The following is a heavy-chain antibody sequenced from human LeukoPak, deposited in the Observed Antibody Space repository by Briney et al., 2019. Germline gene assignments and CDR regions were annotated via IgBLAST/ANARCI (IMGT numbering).Heavy chain of an antibody. D-gene: IGHD2-21*01. Sequence: PSETLSLTCAVYGGSLGDYYWSWIRQAPGKGLEWIGEISHRGRTNSNPSLHSRIYMSVDTSKNQVSLALNSVTAADTAVYFCARIPLKFLDPFDIWGQGTMVTVSS. J-gene: IGHJ3*02. CDR1: GGSLGDYY. CDR3: ARIPLKFLDPFDI. CDR2: ISHRGRT. V-gene: IGHV4-34*01.